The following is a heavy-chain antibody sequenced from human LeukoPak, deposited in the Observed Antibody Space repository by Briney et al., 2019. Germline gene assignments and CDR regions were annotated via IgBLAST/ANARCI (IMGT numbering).Heavy chain of an antibody. CDR3: ARVSHDSSGYLDY. J-gene: IGHJ4*02. Sequence: GGSLRLSCAASGFTFSSYAMSWVRQAPGKGLEWVSAISGSGGSTYYADSVKGRFTISRDNSKNTLYLQMNSLRAEDTAVYYCARVSHDSSGYLDYWGQGTLVTVSS. CDR1: GFTFSSYA. CDR2: ISGSGGST. D-gene: IGHD3-22*01. V-gene: IGHV3-23*01.